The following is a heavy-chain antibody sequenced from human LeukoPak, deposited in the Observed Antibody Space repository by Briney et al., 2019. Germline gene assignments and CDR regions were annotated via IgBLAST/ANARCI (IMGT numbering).Heavy chain of an antibody. CDR1: GYTFTSYD. V-gene: IGHV1-8*01. J-gene: IGHJ6*04. CDR3: ARYPPRGDRGYYYYYGMDV. D-gene: IGHD2-21*02. Sequence: ASVKVSCKASGYTFTSYDINWVRQATGQGLEWMGWMNPNSGNTGYAQKFQGRVTMTRNTSISTAYMELSSLRSEGTAVYYCARYPPRGDRGYYYYYGMDVWGKGTTVTVSS. CDR2: MNPNSGNT.